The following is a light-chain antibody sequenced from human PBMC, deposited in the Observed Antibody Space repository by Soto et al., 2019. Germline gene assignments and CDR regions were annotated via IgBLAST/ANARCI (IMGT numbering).Light chain of an antibody. CDR2: AAS. Sequence: VIWMTQSPSLLSASTGDRVTISCRTSQGISSYLAWYQQKPGKAPELLIYAASTLQSGVPSRFSGSGSGTDFTLTISCLQSEDFATYYCQQYYSFPITFGQGTRLEIK. CDR1: QGISSY. J-gene: IGKJ5*01. V-gene: IGKV1D-8*01. CDR3: QQYYSFPIT.